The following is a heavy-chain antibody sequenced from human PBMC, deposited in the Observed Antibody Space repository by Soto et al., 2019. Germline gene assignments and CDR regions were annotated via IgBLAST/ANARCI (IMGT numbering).Heavy chain of an antibody. D-gene: IGHD3-22*01. J-gene: IGHJ4*02. CDR3: ARDCDRSGYYCY. CDR1: GYTFTSYG. Sequence: VKVSCKASGYTFTSYGISWVRQAPGQGLEWMGWISVYNGNTNYAQKLQGRVTMTTDTSTTTAYMELRSLRSDDTAVYYCARDCDRSGYYCYCGQGTLVTVSS. V-gene: IGHV1-18*01. CDR2: ISVYNGNT.